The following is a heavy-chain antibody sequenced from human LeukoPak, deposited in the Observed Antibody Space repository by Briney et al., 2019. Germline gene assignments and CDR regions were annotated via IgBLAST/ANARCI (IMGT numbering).Heavy chain of an antibody. V-gene: IGHV4-59*08. J-gene: IGHJ6*03. CDR1: GGSFSGYY. Sequence: PSETLSLTCAVYGGSFSGYYWSWIRQPPGKGLEWIGCIYYSGTINYNPSLKSRVTISVDTSKNQFSLKLNSVTAADTAVYYCARRARPDVWGKGTTVTVSS. CDR3: ARRARPDV. CDR2: IYYSGTI.